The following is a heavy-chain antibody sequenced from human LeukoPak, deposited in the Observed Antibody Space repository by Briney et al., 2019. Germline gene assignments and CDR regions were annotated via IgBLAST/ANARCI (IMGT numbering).Heavy chain of an antibody. CDR2: IRYDGSNK. Sequence: GGSLRLSCAASGFTSSSYGMHWVRQAPGKGLEWVAFIRYDGSNKYYADSVKGRFTISRDNSKNTLYLQMNSLRAEDTAVYYCAKDPDSSSWYPPRNPARYNWFDPWGQGTLVTVSS. J-gene: IGHJ5*02. CDR3: AKDPDSSSWYPPRNPARYNWFDP. V-gene: IGHV3-30*02. D-gene: IGHD6-13*01. CDR1: GFTSSSYG.